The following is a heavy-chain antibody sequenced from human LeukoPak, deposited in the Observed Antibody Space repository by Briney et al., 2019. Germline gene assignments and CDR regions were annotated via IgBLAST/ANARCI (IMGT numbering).Heavy chain of an antibody. D-gene: IGHD3-3*01. CDR3: ARDRLLAGVDV. CDR1: GFSIRGYD. V-gene: IGHV3-33*01. J-gene: IGHJ6*02. CDR2: IWHDGSNG. Sequence: PGGSLRLSCAASGFSIRGYDMDWIRQAPGKGLEWVAVIWHDGSNGYYADFVKGRFTISRDNSKNTVYLQVNSLRVEDTAIYYCARDRLLAGVDVWGQGTTVIVSS.